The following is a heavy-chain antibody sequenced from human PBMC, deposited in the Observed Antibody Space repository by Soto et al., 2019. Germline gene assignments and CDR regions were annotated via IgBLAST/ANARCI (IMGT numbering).Heavy chain of an antibody. J-gene: IGHJ4*02. CDR3: ARETYYYDSSGYYYGY. CDR2: IKQDGSEK. Sequence: VQLVESGGGLVQPGGSLRLSCAASGFTFSSYWMSWVRQAPGKGLEWVANIKQDGSEKYYVDSVKGRFTISRDNAKNSLYLQMNSLRAEDTAVYYCARETYYYDSSGYYYGYWGQGTLVTVSS. D-gene: IGHD3-22*01. CDR1: GFTFSSYW. V-gene: IGHV3-7*05.